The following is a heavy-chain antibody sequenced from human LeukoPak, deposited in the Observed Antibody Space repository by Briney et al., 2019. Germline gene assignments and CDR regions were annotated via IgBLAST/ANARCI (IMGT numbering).Heavy chain of an antibody. CDR1: GFTFSNYW. J-gene: IGHJ4*02. CDR3: GNPLSSGGAY. Sequence: GGSLRLSCAASGFTFSNYWMTWFRQAPGKGLEWVGNINQDGSEKNYVDSVKGRFTFSRDNAKSSVCLQMNNLRDEDTAVYYCGNPLSSGGAYWGQGPLVTVSS. CDR2: INQDGSEK. D-gene: IGHD3-10*01. V-gene: IGHV3-7*01.